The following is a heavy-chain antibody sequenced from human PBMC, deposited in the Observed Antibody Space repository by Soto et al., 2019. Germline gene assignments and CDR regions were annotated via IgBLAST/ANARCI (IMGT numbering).Heavy chain of an antibody. V-gene: IGHV2-5*01. CDR1: GFSLSTSGVG. CDR3: AHRQGKWLSPYYFDY. CDR2: IYWNDDK. J-gene: IGHJ4*02. Sequence: GSGPTLVNPTQTLTLTCTFSGFSLSTSGVGVGWIRQPPGKALEWLALIYWNDDKRYSPSLKSRLTITKDTSKNQVVLTMTNMDPVDTATYYCAHRQGKWLSPYYFDYWGQGTLVTVSS. D-gene: IGHD3-22*01.